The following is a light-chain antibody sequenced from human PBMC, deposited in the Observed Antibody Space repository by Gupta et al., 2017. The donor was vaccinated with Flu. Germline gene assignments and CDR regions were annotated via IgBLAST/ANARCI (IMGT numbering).Light chain of an antibody. CDR2: LGS. J-gene: IGKJ2*01. CDR3: RQALQTPKT. CDR1: QSRLHSNGYNY. Sequence: IVMTQSPLSLPVTPGEPASISCRSSQSRLHSNGYNYLDWYLQKPGQSPQLLIYLGSNRASGVPDRFSGSGSGTDFTLKISRVEAEDVGVYYCRQALQTPKTFGQGTKLEIK. V-gene: IGKV2-28*01.